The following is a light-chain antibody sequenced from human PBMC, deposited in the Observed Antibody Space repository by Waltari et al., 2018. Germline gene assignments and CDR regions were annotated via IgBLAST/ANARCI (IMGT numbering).Light chain of an antibody. Sequence: DIQMTQSPSSLSASVGDRVPITCPASQDISTYLNWYQQKPGKAPKLLIYDVSNLEKGVPSRFSGGGSETDFSFTISSLQSEDIATYYCQQYEDVPYTFGQGTKLMIK. CDR2: DVS. V-gene: IGKV1-33*01. CDR3: QQYEDVPYT. J-gene: IGKJ2*01. CDR1: QDISTY.